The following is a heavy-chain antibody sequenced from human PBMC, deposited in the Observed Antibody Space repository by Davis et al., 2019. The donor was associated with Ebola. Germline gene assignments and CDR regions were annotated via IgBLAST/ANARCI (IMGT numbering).Heavy chain of an antibody. Sequence: ASVKVSCKASGYTFTGYYMHWVRQAPGQGLEWMGWINPNSGGTNYAQKFQGRVTMTRDTSISTAYMELSRLRSDDTAVYYCARALLPTYYYYYMDVWGKGTTVTVSS. V-gene: IGHV1-2*02. CDR1: GYTFTGYY. CDR3: ARALLPTYYYYYMDV. J-gene: IGHJ6*03. CDR2: INPNSGGT.